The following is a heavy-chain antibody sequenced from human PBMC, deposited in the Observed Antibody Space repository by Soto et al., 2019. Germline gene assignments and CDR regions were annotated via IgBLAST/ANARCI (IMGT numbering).Heavy chain of an antibody. D-gene: IGHD1-26*01. V-gene: IGHV4-39*01. CDR1: GGSISSSSYY. Sequence: TSETLSLTCTVSGGSISSSSYYWGWIRQPPGKGLEWIGSIYYSGSTYYNPSLKSRVTISVDTSKNQFSLKLSSVTAADTAVYYCARVKVGAFYYYYGMDVWGQGTTVT. J-gene: IGHJ6*02. CDR2: IYYSGST. CDR3: ARVKVGAFYYYYGMDV.